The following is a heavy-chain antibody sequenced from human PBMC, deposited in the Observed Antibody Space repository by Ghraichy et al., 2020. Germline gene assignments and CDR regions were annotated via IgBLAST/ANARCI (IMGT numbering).Heavy chain of an antibody. J-gene: IGHJ5*02. V-gene: IGHV4-61*02. CDR2: IYPSGNT. CDR1: GGSITSGSYY. Sequence: SETLSLTCTVSGGSITSGSYYWSWMRQPAGKGLEWIGRIYPSGNTDYNPSLKSRVTMSVDTSKNQFSLQLSSVTAADTVTYYCASERSWGQGTLVTVSS. CDR3: ASERS.